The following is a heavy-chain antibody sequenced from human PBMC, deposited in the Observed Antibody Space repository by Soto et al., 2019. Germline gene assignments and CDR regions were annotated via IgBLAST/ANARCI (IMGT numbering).Heavy chain of an antibody. Sequence: QIQLVQSGAEVKKPGASVKVSCKASGYTFSSYHITWVRQAPGQGLEWMGWISAYNGNTNYAQNHPGRVTMTTDRSTSTASMELRSLSSDDTAVYYCARDLPPVDYWGQGTLVNVSS. CDR2: ISAYNGNT. CDR3: ARDLPPVDY. CDR1: GYTFSSYH. V-gene: IGHV1-18*01. J-gene: IGHJ4*02.